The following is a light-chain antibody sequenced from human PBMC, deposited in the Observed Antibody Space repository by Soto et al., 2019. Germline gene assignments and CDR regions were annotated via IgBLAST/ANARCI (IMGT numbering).Light chain of an antibody. CDR1: QDISNY. Sequence: IQLTQSPSSLSASVGDRVTVTCRASQDISNYLAWYQQSPGRAPKLLIYLASTLESGVPSRFSGSGSGTDVTLTISSLQPEDFATHYCQQLESDPPWTFGQGTRVEIK. V-gene: IGKV1-9*01. J-gene: IGKJ1*01. CDR3: QQLESDPPWT. CDR2: LAS.